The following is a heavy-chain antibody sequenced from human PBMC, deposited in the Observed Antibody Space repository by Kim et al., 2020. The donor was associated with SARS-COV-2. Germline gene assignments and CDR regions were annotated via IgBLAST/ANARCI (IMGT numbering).Heavy chain of an antibody. V-gene: IGHV3-9*01. D-gene: IGHD2-21*02. Sequence: GGSLRLSCAASGFTFGGYAMHWVRQAPGKGLEWVSGISWNSGSIGYADSVKGRFTISRDNAKNSLYLQMNSLRAEDTALYYCAKDKGIVVVTAHDNGFDPWGQGTLVTVSS. J-gene: IGHJ5*02. CDR3: AKDKGIVVVTAHDNGFDP. CDR2: ISWNSGSI. CDR1: GFTFGGYA.